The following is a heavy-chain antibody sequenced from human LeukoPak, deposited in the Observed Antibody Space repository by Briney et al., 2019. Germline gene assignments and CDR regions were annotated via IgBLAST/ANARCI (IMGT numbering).Heavy chain of an antibody. J-gene: IGHJ3*02. CDR1: GGSFSGYY. V-gene: IGHV4-34*01. D-gene: IGHD3-22*01. Sequence: SETLSLTCAVNGGSFSGYYWNWIRQPPGKGLEWIGNIDYNEITYYNPSLKSRVTISVDTSKTQLSLKLNSVTAADTAVYYCARDRAYYYDSSGYHGAFDIWGRGTLVTVSS. CDR3: ARDRAYYYDSSGYHGAFDI. CDR2: IDYNEIT.